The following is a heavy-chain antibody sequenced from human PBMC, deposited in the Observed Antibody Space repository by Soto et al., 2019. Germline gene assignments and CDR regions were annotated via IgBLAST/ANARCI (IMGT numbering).Heavy chain of an antibody. V-gene: IGHV1-46*01. CDR1: GYIFSSHC. J-gene: IGHJ6*02. D-gene: IGHD2-2*01. CDR3: ARDVSGPGATYVMDV. CDR2: INPGGGRT. Sequence: GASVKVSCKASGYIFSSHCIYWVRQAPGQGLQWMGIINPGGGRTAYAQKFQGRVPLTRDMSTSTVCMELTSLTYDDTAVYYCARDVSGPGATYVMDVWGQGTTVTVSS.